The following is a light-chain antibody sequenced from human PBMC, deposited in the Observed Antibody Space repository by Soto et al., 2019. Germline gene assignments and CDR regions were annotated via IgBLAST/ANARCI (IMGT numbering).Light chain of an antibody. Sequence: QSVLTQPPSVSGAPGQRVTISCTGSSSNVGAGYDVHWYQLLPGTAPKLLIYGNSNRPSGVPDRFSGSKSGTSASLAITGLQAADEADYYCQSYDSSLSGVVFGGGTKLTVL. CDR2: GNS. CDR3: QSYDSSLSGVV. V-gene: IGLV1-40*01. J-gene: IGLJ2*01. CDR1: SSNVGAGYD.